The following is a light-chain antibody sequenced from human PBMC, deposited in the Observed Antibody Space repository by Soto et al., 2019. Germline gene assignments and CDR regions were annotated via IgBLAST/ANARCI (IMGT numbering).Light chain of an antibody. Sequence: EIVLTQSPATLSLSPGERATLSCRASQSISNYLAWYQQKPGQAPRLLIYDASSRATGIPDRFSGSGSGTDFTLTISRLETEDFAVYYCQQYDSSPKTFGQGTKVDIK. CDR2: DAS. V-gene: IGKV3-20*01. J-gene: IGKJ1*01. CDR1: QSISNY. CDR3: QQYDSSPKT.